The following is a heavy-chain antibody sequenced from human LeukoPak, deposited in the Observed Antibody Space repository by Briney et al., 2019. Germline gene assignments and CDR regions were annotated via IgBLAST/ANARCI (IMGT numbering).Heavy chain of an antibody. CDR2: ISDSGSTA. D-gene: IGHD5-12*01. V-gene: IGHV3-23*01. J-gene: IGHJ4*02. CDR1: GFTFSNYA. CDR3: AKDTQTWPRFPDY. Sequence: GGSLRLSCGASGFTFSNYAMSWVRQAPGKGLEWVSGISDSGSTAFYADSVKGRFTSSRDNPKSTLYLQMNSLRAEDTAVYYCAKDTQTWPRFPDYWGQGTLVTVSS.